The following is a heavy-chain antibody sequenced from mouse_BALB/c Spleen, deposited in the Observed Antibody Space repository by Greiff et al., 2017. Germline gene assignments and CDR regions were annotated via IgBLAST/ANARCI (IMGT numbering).Heavy chain of an antibody. V-gene: IGHV5-4*02. CDR1: GFTFSDYY. J-gene: IGHJ1*01. CDR2: ISDGGSYT. CDR3: ARGCDCCGSCAMEC. D-gene: IGHD1-1*01. Sequence: EVQVVESGGGLVKPGGSLKLSCAASGFTFSDYYMYWVRQTPEKRLEWVATISDGGSYTYYPDSVKGRFTISRDNAKNNLYLQMSSLKSEDTAMYYWARGCDCCGSCAMECWGAGTTVTVAS.